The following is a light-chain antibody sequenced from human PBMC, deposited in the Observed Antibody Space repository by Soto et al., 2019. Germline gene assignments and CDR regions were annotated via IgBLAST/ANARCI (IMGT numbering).Light chain of an antibody. CDR1: ESISRW. V-gene: IGKV1-5*03. Sequence: DIQMTQSPSTLSASVGDRVTITCRASESISRWLAWYLQKPGKAPKLLINKASNLQSGVPSRFSGSGSGTKFTHTISSLQPDDFATYYCQQYDSNPITFGGGTKVEI. CDR2: KAS. CDR3: QQYDSNPIT. J-gene: IGKJ4*01.